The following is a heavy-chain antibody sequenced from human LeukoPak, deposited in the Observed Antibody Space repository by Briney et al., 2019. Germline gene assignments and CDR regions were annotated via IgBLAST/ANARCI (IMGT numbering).Heavy chain of an antibody. V-gene: IGHV4-39*01. CDR2: IYYSGST. J-gene: IGHJ4*02. CDR3: AGPLVSGSMIDY. CDR1: GGSISSSSYY. D-gene: IGHD1-26*01. Sequence: SETLSLTCTVSGGSISSSSYYWGWIRQPPGKGLEWIGSIYYSGSTYYNPSLKSRVTISVDTSKNQFSLRLSSVTAADTAVYYCAGPLVSGSMIDYWGQGTLVTVSS.